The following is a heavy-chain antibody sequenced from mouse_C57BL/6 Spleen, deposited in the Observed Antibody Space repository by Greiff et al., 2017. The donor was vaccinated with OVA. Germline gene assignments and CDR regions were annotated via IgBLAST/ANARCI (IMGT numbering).Heavy chain of an antibody. CDR2: INPNNGGT. CDR3: ARSAQAVDY. V-gene: IGHV1-26*01. D-gene: IGHD3-2*02. Sequence: VQLQQPGAELVKPGASVKISCKASGYTFTDYYMTWVKQSHGKSLEWIGDINPNNGGTSYNQKFKGKATLTVDKSSSTAYMELRSLTSEDSAVYYCARSAQAVDYWGQGTTLTVSS. J-gene: IGHJ2*01. CDR1: GYTFTDYY.